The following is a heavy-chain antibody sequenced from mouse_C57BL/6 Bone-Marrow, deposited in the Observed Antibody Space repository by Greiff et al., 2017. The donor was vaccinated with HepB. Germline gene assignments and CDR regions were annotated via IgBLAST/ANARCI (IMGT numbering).Heavy chain of an antibody. CDR3: ARRRQLRMDY. D-gene: IGHD3-2*02. Sequence: EVMLVESGGDLVKPGGSLKLSCAASGFTFSSYGMSWVRQTPDKRLEWVATISSGGSYTYYPDSVKGRFTISRDNAKNTLYLQMSSLESEETAMYYCARRRQLRMDYWGQGTSVTVSS. J-gene: IGHJ4*01. CDR2: ISSGGSYT. V-gene: IGHV5-6*02. CDR1: GFTFSSYG.